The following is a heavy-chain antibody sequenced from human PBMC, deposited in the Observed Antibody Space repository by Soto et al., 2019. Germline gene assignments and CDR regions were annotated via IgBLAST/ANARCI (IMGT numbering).Heavy chain of an antibody. J-gene: IGHJ6*04. CDR2: IIPIFGTA. D-gene: IGHD2-2*01. Sequence: SVKVSCKASGYTFTGYYMHWVRQAPGQGLEWMGGIIPIFGTANYAQKFQGRVTITADESTSTAYMELSSLRSEDTAVYYCARGIVVVPAAIPIYGMDVWGKGTTVTVSS. CDR1: GYTFTGYY. V-gene: IGHV1-69*13. CDR3: ARGIVVVPAAIPIYGMDV.